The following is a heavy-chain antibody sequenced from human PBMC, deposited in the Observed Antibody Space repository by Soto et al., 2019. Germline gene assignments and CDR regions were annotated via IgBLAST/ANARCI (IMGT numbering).Heavy chain of an antibody. Sequence: ASVKVSCKASGYTFTSYYMHWVRQAPGQGLEWMGIINPSGGSTSYAQKFRGRVTMTRDTSTSTVYMELSSLRSEDTAVYYCAREESMVEMATKGVVNWFDPWGQGTLVTVSS. CDR1: GYTFTSYY. D-gene: IGHD5-12*01. J-gene: IGHJ5*02. CDR2: INPSGGST. CDR3: AREESMVEMATKGVVNWFDP. V-gene: IGHV1-46*01.